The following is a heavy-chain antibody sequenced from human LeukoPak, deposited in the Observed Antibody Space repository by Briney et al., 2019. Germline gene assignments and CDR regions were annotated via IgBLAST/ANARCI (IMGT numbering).Heavy chain of an antibody. CDR2: IYTSGST. CDR3: ARDDDYVWGSYRYGPGAFDI. CDR1: GGSISSYY. J-gene: IGHJ3*02. Sequence: SETLSLTCTVSGGSISSYYWSWIRQPAGKGLEWIGRIYTSGSTNYNPSLKSRVTMSVDTSKNQFSLKLSSVTAADTDVYYCARDDDYVWGSYRYGPGAFDIWGQGTMVTVSS. D-gene: IGHD3-16*02. V-gene: IGHV4-4*07.